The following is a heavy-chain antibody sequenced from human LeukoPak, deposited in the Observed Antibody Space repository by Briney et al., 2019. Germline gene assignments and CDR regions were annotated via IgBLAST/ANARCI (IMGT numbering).Heavy chain of an antibody. CDR2: IIPIFGTA. Sequence: SVKVSCKASGYTFTSYGISWVRQAPGQGLEWMGGIIPIFGTANYAQKFQGRVTITADESTSTAYMELSSLRSEDTAVYYCARGALRYFDWSFDYWGQGTLVTVSS. CDR3: ARGALRYFDWSFDY. D-gene: IGHD3-9*01. J-gene: IGHJ4*02. V-gene: IGHV1-69*13. CDR1: GYTFTSYG.